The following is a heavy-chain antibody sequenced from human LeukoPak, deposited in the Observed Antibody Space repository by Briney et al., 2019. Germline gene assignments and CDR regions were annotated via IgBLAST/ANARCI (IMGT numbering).Heavy chain of an antibody. CDR1: GYFINSGFY. J-gene: IGHJ4*02. CDR3: ARLWYFDY. D-gene: IGHD3-10*01. Sequence: PLETLSLTCTVSGYFINSGFYWGWIRQPPGKGLEWIGSIHFSGSTFYNPSFKSRVTISVDTSKNQFSLKLSSVTAADTAVYYCARLWYFDYWGQGTLVTVSS. CDR2: IHFSGST. V-gene: IGHV4-38-2*02.